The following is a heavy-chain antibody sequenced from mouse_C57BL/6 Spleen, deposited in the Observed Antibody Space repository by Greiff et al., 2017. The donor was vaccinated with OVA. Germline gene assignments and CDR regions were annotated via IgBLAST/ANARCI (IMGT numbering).Heavy chain of an antibody. CDR3: TREYSKGYFDV. D-gene: IGHD2-5*01. V-gene: IGHV5-9-1*02. CDR1: GFTFSSYA. J-gene: IGHJ1*03. Sequence: EVKLVESGEGLVKPGGSLKLSCAASGFTFSSYAMSWVRQTPEQRLEWVAYISSGGDYIYYADTVKGRFTISRDNARNTLYLQMSSLKSEDTAMYYCTREYSKGYFDVWGTGTTVTVSS. CDR2: ISSGGDYI.